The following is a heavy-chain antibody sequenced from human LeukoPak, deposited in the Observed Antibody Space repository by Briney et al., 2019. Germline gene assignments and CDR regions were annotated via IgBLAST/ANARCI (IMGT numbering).Heavy chain of an antibody. CDR3: ARDYYDSSGSFDY. Sequence: PGGSLRLSCAASGFTFSSYSMDWVRQAPGKGLEWVSYISSSSSTIYYADSVKGRFTISRDNAKNSLYLRMNSLRAEDTAVYYCARDYYDSSGSFDYWGQGTLVTVSS. J-gene: IGHJ4*02. CDR1: GFTFSSYS. D-gene: IGHD3-22*01. V-gene: IGHV3-48*04. CDR2: ISSSSSTI.